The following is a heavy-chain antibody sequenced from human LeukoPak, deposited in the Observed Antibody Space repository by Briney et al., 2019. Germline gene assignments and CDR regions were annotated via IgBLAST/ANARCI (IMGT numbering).Heavy chain of an antibody. V-gene: IGHV3-64D*06. CDR3: VRGTGY. J-gene: IGHJ4*02. CDR2: NSSNGDNT. CDR1: GFTFSTYV. Sequence: GGSLRLSYSVSGFTFSTYVMHWVRQAPGKGLEYVSANSSNGDNTYYADSVKGRFTISRDNSKNTLYLQMSSLRADDTAVYYCVRGTGYWGQGTLVTVSS.